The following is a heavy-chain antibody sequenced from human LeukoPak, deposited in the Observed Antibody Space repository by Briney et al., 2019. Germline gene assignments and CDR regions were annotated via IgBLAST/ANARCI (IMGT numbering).Heavy chain of an antibody. Sequence: ASVKVSCKVSGYTLTELSMLWVRQAPGKGLEWMGGFDPEDGETIYAQKFQGRVTMTEDTSTDTAYMELSSQRSEDTAMYYCTTYYDSGAYKDWGQGTLVTVSS. CDR1: GYTLTELS. V-gene: IGHV1-24*01. D-gene: IGHD3-22*01. CDR3: TTYYDSGAYKD. J-gene: IGHJ4*02. CDR2: FDPEDGET.